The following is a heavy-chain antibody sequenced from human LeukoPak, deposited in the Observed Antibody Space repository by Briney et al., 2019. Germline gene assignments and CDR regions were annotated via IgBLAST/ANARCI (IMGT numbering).Heavy chain of an antibody. D-gene: IGHD5-12*01. Sequence: GESLKISCKGSGYSFTSYWIGWVRQMPGKGLEWMGIIYPGDSDTRYSPSFQGQVTISADKSISTAYLQWSSLKASDTAMYYCARRGYSGYDDSPFDYWGQGTLVTVSS. CDR1: GYSFTSYW. CDR3: ARRGYSGYDDSPFDY. V-gene: IGHV5-51*01. CDR2: IYPGDSDT. J-gene: IGHJ4*02.